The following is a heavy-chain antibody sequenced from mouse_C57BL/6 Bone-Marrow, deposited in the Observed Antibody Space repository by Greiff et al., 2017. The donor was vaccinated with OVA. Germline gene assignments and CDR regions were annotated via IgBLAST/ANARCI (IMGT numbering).Heavy chain of an antibody. D-gene: IGHD3-3*01. CDR3: ARDGQFDV. CDR2: ISDGGSYT. CDR1: GFTFSSYA. Sequence: EVQVVESGGGLVKPGGSLKLSCAASGFTFSSYAMSWVRQTPEKRLEWVATISDGGSYTYYPDNVKGRFTISRDNAKNNLYLQMSHLKSEDTAMYYCARDGQFDVWGTGTTVTVSS. J-gene: IGHJ1*03. V-gene: IGHV5-4*01.